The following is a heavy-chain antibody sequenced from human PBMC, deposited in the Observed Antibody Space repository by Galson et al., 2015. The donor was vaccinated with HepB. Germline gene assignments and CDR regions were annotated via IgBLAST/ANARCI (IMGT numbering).Heavy chain of an antibody. CDR2: ITNSGTTI. V-gene: IGHV3-11*01. CDR1: GFTFTDYY. CDR3: ARGRSAWSTHDWFDP. D-gene: IGHD6-19*01. J-gene: IGHJ5*02. Sequence: SLRLSCAASGFTFTDYYMSWIRQAPGKGLEWVSYITNSGTTIYFADSMKGRFTISRDNAKNSLYLHMNSLRAEDSAVYYCARGRSAWSTHDWFDPWGQGTLVTVPS.